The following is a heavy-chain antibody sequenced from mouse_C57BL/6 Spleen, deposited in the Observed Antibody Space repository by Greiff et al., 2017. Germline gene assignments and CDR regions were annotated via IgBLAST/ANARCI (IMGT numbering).Heavy chain of an antibody. CDR3: AKRDY. V-gene: IGHV3-6*01. J-gene: IGHJ4*01. CDR1: GYSITSGYY. CDR2: ISYDGSN. Sequence: ESGPGLVKPSQSLSLTCSVTGYSITSGYYWNWIRQFPGNKLEWMGYISYDGSNNYNPSLKNRISIPRDTSKNQFFLKLNSVTTEDTATYYCAKRDYWGQGTSVTVSS.